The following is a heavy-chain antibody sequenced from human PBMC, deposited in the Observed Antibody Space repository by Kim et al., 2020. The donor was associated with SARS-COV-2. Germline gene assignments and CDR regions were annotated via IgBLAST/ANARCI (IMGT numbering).Heavy chain of an antibody. CDR3: ARAMRYSSSWYYYYGMDV. J-gene: IGHJ6*02. Sequence: SVKVSCKASGCTFSSYAISWVRQAPGQGLEWMGGMITIFGTANYAQKFQGRVTITPDESTSTAYMELSSLRSEDTAVYYCARAMRYSSSWYYYYGMDVWGQGTTVTLSS. D-gene: IGHD6-6*01. V-gene: IGHV1-69*13. CDR1: GCTFSSYA. CDR2: MITIFGTA.